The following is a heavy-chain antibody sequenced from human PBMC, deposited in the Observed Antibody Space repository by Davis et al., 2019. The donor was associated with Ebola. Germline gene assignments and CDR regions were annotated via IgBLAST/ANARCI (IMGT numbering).Heavy chain of an antibody. D-gene: IGHD7-27*01. CDR2: IYYSGST. CDR3: AGPSSDWGDYFYYGMDV. V-gene: IGHV4-59*08. Sequence: SETLSLTCTVSGGSISSYYWSWIRQPPGKGLEWIGYIYYSGSTNYNPSLKSRVTISVDTSKNQFSLKMNSMTAADTAVYYCAGPSSDWGDYFYYGMDVWGKGTTVTVSS. J-gene: IGHJ6*04. CDR1: GGSISSYY.